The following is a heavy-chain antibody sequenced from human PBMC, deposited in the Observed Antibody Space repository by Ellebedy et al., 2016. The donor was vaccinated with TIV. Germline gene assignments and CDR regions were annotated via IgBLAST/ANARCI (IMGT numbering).Heavy chain of an antibody. CDR2: ISYDGSNA. D-gene: IGHD3-3*01. Sequence: GESLKISCAVSAFTFSSNVMHWVRQAPGKGLEWVAIISYDGSNAYYADSVKGRFTISRDNSKNTLYLQMNTLRPEDTAVYYCARGSEAAVFVFDMWGQGTMVTGSS. J-gene: IGHJ3*02. CDR1: AFTFSSNV. V-gene: IGHV3-30*03. CDR3: ARGSEAAVFVFDM.